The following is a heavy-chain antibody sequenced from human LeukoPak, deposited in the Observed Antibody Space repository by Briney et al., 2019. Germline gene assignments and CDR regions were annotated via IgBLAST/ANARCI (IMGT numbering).Heavy chain of an antibody. J-gene: IGHJ4*02. CDR1: GGTFSSYA. D-gene: IGHD3-10*01. V-gene: IGHV1-69*01. CDR3: ARGLLWFGELYPRYYFDY. CDR2: IIPIFGTA. Sequence: SVTVSCKASGGTFSSYAISWVRQAPGQGLEWMGGIIPIFGTANYAQKFQGRVTITADESTSTAYMELSSLRSEDTAVYYCARGLLWFGELYPRYYFDYWGQGTLVTVSS.